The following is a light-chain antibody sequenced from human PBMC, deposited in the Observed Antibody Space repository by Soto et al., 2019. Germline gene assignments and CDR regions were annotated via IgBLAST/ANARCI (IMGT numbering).Light chain of an antibody. V-gene: IGLV2-23*01. CDR3: CPYAGNV. CDR1: SSDVGSYNL. Sequence: QSALTQPASVSGSPGQSITISCTGTSSDVGSYNLVSWYQQHPGKAPKLMIYEGSKRPSGVSNRFSGSKSGNTASLTISGLQAEDEADYYCCPYAGNVFGTGAKLTVL. CDR2: EGS. J-gene: IGLJ1*01.